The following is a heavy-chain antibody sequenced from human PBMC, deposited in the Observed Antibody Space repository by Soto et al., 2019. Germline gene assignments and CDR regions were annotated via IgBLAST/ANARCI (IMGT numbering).Heavy chain of an antibody. CDR3: AKRGIEVAGKYRWFDP. CDR1: RFTFSYYA. V-gene: IGHV3-23*01. D-gene: IGHD6-19*01. CDR2: ISASGGTT. J-gene: IGHJ5*02. Sequence: EVQLLESGGGLVQPGGSLSLSCADSRFTFSYYAMTWVRQAPGKELEWVSTISASGGTTYYADSVKGRFTISRDNSKNTLYLQMNSLRAEDTAVYYCAKRGIEVAGKYRWFDPWGQGTLVTVSS.